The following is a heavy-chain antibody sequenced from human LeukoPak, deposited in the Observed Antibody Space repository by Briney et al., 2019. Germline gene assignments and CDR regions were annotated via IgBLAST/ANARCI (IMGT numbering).Heavy chain of an antibody. CDR3: ARDRYCSGGRGNYCFDF. CDR2: LSRSGSTI. J-gene: IGHJ4*02. CDR1: GFTFSSYE. Sequence: GVSHRLSCAASGFTFSSYEMNWVRQAPPKGLEWVSYLSRSGSTIYYADSVKGRFTITRDNAKNALYLQMNSLIAEGTAVYYGARDRYCSGGRGNYCFDFWGQGTLVTVSA. D-gene: IGHD2-15*01. V-gene: IGHV3-48*03.